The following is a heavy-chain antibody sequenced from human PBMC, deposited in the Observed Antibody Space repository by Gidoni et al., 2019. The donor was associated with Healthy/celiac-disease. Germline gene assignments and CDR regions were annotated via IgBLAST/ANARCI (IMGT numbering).Heavy chain of an antibody. Sequence: QVQLVQSGAEVKKPGSSVKVSCKASGGTFSSYTISGVRQAPGQGLEWMGRIIPILGIANYAQKFQGRVTITADKSTSTAYMELSSLRSEDTAVYYCARGERSGEGLYYYGMDVWGQGTTVTVSS. CDR2: IIPILGIA. D-gene: IGHD3-10*01. CDR3: ARGERSGEGLYYYGMDV. CDR1: GGTFSSYT. V-gene: IGHV1-69*02. J-gene: IGHJ6*02.